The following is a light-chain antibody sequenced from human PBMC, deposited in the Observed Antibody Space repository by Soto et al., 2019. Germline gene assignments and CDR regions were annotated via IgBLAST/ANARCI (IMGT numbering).Light chain of an antibody. J-gene: IGLJ1*01. V-gene: IGLV2-14*01. CDR1: SSDVGGYDY. Sequence: QSALTQPASVSGSPGQSIIISCTGTSSDVGGYDYVSWYQQHPGTAPRLIIYEVTNRPSGVSSRFSGSKSGDTASLTISGLQDEDEASYYCTSYASTSTQVFGTGTKLTVL. CDR2: EVT. CDR3: TSYASTSTQV.